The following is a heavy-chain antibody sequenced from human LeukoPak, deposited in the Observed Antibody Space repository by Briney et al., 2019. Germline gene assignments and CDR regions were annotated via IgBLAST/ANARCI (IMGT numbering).Heavy chain of an antibody. CDR2: ISSSSSYI. CDR3: ARHYDSNSYGPGY. J-gene: IGHJ4*02. V-gene: IGHV3-21*01. CDR1: GITFSSYS. Sequence: GGSLRLSCEASGITFSSYSLNWVRQAPGKGLEWVSSISSSSSYIYYADSVKGRFTTSRDNAKNSLYLQMNSLRAEDTAVYYCARHYDSNSYGPGYWGQGTLVTVSS. D-gene: IGHD3-22*01.